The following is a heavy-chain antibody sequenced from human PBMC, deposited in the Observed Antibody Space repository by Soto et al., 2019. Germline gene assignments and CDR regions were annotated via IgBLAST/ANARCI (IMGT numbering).Heavy chain of an antibody. CDR2: FDPEDGET. V-gene: IGHV1-24*01. J-gene: IGHJ6*02. Sequence: SVKVSCKVSGYTLTELSMHWVRQAPGKGLEWMGGFDPEDGETIYAQKFQGRVTMTEDTSTDTAYMELSSLRSEDTAVYYCATDGGLLEWNPHTFLVGMDVWGQGTTVTVSS. CDR1: GYTLTELS. D-gene: IGHD3-3*01. CDR3: ATDGGLLEWNPHTFLVGMDV.